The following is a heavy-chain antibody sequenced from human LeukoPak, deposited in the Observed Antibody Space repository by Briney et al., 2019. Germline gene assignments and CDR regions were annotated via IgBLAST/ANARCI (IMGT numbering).Heavy chain of an antibody. CDR3: AREEFLHEIDSSGYFVY. D-gene: IGHD3-22*01. CDR1: GGSITGYY. CDR2: VYSSGVG. J-gene: IGHJ4*02. V-gene: IGHV4-4*07. Sequence: SETLSLTCTVSGGSITGYYWNWIRQPAGQGLEWLGRVYSSGVGNYNPSLTSRVTMSVDTSKNQFSLKLTSLTAADTAVYYCAREEFLHEIDSSGYFVYWGQGILVAVSS.